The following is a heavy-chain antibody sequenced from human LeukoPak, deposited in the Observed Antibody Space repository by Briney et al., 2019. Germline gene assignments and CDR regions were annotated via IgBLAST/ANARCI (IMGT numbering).Heavy chain of an antibody. CDR3: ARETGSQNNPTPSFDY. V-gene: IGHV1-46*01. CDR1: GYTFTSYY. CDR2: INPSGGST. Sequence: GASVKVSCKASGYTFTSYYMHWVRQAPGQGLEWMGIINPSGGSTSYAQKFQGRVTMTRDTSTSTVYMELSSLRSEDTAVYYCARETGSQNNPTPSFDYWGQGTMVTVSS. J-gene: IGHJ4*02. D-gene: IGHD1-1*01.